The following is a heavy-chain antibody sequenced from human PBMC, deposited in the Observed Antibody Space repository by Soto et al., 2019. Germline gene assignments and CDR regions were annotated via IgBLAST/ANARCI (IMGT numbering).Heavy chain of an antibody. D-gene: IGHD3-10*01. CDR2: IYYNGST. CDR1: GGSISSDY. CDR3: ARQSRSGQSPYYFYGVDV. J-gene: IGHJ6*02. V-gene: IGHV4-59*08. Sequence: QVQLQESGPGLAKPSETLSLTCSVSGGSISSDYWSWIRQPPGKGLEWIGNIYYNGSTNYHPSLKSRVSMSRDTSKHQFSLKVSSVTAADTAVYYCARQSRSGQSPYYFYGVDVWGQGTTVTVSS.